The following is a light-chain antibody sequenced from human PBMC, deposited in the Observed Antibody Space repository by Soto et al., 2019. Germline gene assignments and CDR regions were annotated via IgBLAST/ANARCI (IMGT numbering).Light chain of an antibody. CDR3: QQYGGSPRT. V-gene: IGKV3-20*01. CDR1: QTVGSDF. Sequence: EIVLTQSPGTLSLSPGDRASLSCRASQTVGSDFLAWYQQKPGQAPRLFIYGASSRATGIPDRFSGSGSGTDFTLTISRLEPEDFAVYYCQQYGGSPRTFGQGTKVDIK. J-gene: IGKJ1*01. CDR2: GAS.